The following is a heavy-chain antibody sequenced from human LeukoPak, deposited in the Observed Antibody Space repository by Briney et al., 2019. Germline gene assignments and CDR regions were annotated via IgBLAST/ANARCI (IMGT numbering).Heavy chain of an antibody. CDR3: ARWNPYDSSGYYYAFHY. Sequence: SETLSLTCTVSGGPISGYYWSWMRQPPGKGLEWIGYVSYSGSTNYNPSLKSRVTMSVDTSKNQVSLKLRSVTTADTAVHYCARWNPYDSSGYYYAFHYWGQGTLVTVSS. J-gene: IGHJ4*02. CDR2: VSYSGST. D-gene: IGHD3-22*01. CDR1: GGPISGYY. V-gene: IGHV4-59*01.